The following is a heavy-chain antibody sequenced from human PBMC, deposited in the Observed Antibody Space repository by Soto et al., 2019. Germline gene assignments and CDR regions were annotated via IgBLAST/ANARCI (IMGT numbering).Heavy chain of an antibody. CDR2: IYYSGTT. CDR3: ASLYCSGGSCYSQFDS. J-gene: IGHJ4*02. V-gene: IGHV4-30-4*08. Sequence: QVQLQESGPGLVKPSQTLSLTCTVSGGSISSGGYYWSWIRQPPGKGLEWIGCIYYSGTTYYNPSLKSRVNMSIDTAKIQFSLNLSSVTAADTAVYYCASLYCSGGSCYSQFDSWGQGTLVTVSS. CDR1: GGSISSGGYY. D-gene: IGHD2-15*01.